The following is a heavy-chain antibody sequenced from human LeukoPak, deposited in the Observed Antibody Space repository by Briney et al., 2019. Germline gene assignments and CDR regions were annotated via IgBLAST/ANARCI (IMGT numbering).Heavy chain of an antibody. Sequence: PGGSLRLSCAASGFTFSSYAMSWVRQAPGKGLEWVSAISGSGGSTYYADSVKGRFTISRDNSKNTLYLQMNSLRAEDTAVYYCAKDPSHYDSSSWYGYYFDYWGQGTLVTVSS. CDR3: AKDPSHYDSSSWYGYYFDY. V-gene: IGHV3-23*01. J-gene: IGHJ4*02. CDR2: ISGSGGST. D-gene: IGHD6-13*01. CDR1: GFTFSSYA.